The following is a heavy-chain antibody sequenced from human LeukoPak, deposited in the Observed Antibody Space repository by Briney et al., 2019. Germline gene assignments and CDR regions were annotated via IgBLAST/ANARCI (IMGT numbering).Heavy chain of an antibody. J-gene: IGHJ6*03. D-gene: IGHD6-13*01. CDR1: GFTFSSYW. V-gene: IGHV3-7*01. CDR3: ARHQAHSSSWYLSYYYYYMDV. Sequence: GGSLRLSCAASGFTFSSYWMSWVRQAPGKGLEWVANIKQDGSEEYYVDSVKGRFTISRDNAKNSLYLQMNSLRAEDTAVYYCARHQAHSSSWYLSYYYYYMDVWGKGTTVTVSS. CDR2: IKQDGSEE.